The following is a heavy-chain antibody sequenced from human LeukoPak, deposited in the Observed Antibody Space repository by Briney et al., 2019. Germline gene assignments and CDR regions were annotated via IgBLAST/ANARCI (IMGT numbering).Heavy chain of an antibody. CDR2: INPKNGGT. CDR3: ARRYSYAYSFDY. CDR1: GYSFTGYY. V-gene: IGHV1-2*02. J-gene: IGHJ4*02. D-gene: IGHD5-18*01. Sequence: ASVKVSCKASGYSFTGYYMHWVRQAPGQGLEWMGWINPKNGGTNYAQKFQGRVTMTRDMSISTAYMELSSLMSDDTAVYYCARRYSYAYSFDYWGQGTLVTVSS.